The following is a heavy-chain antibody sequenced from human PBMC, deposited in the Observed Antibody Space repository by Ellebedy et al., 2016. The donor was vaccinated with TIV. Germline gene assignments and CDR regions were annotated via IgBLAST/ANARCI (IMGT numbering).Heavy chain of an antibody. J-gene: IGHJ4*02. V-gene: IGHV1-69*10. D-gene: IGHD6-19*01. CDR3: AIGPGNGWYYFDY. CDR2: IIPVLGTP. CDR1: GGTFSSYA. Sequence: AASVKVSCKASGGTFSSYAFSWVRQAPGLGLEWMGGIIPVLGTPTYAQKFQGRVKITADISTNTAYMELSSLRDEDSTVYYCAIGPGNGWYYFDYWGQGTLVTVSS.